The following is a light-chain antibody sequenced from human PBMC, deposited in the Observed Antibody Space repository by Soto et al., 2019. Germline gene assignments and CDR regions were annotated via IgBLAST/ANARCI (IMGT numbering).Light chain of an antibody. CDR1: QGVSRK. Sequence: IVMTQSQATLSVAPGERVTFSCRASQGVSRKLAWYQHKPGQAPRLLISGASTGATGIPARFSGSGSGTEFTLTISSLQSEDCAIYYCQQYHTWPITFGGGTKVDIK. CDR3: QQYHTWPIT. CDR2: GAS. J-gene: IGKJ4*01. V-gene: IGKV3-15*01.